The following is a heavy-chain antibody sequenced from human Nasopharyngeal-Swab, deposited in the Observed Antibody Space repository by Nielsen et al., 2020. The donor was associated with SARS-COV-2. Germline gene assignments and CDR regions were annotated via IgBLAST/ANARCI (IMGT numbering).Heavy chain of an antibody. J-gene: IGHJ6*02. V-gene: IGHV3-13*04. CDR3: ARAGRVAYYDFWSGYYPPYYYYGMDV. CDR2: IGTAGDT. CDR1: GFIFSSYD. D-gene: IGHD3-3*01. Sequence: GSSLEISWASSGFIFSSYDMHWVRQATGKVLEWVSAIGTAGDTYYPGSVKGRFTISRENAKNSLYLQMNSLRAGDTAVYYCARAGRVAYYDFWSGYYPPYYYYGMDVWGQGTTVTVSS.